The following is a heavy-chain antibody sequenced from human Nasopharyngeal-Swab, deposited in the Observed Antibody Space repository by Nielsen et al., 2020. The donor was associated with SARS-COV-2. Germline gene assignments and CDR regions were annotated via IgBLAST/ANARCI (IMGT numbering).Heavy chain of an antibody. Sequence: ELLTLTCPLSGGPLHSNYWIWIRQPPGKGLEWIGYIYYSGSTKYNPSLKSRVTISVDTSRNQFSLKLSSVTAADTAVYYCARVTREDPRAVAGLFDYWGQGTLVTVSS. V-gene: IGHV4-59*01. CDR1: GGPLHSNY. CDR2: IYYSGST. CDR3: ARVTREDPRAVAGLFDY. J-gene: IGHJ4*02. D-gene: IGHD6-19*01.